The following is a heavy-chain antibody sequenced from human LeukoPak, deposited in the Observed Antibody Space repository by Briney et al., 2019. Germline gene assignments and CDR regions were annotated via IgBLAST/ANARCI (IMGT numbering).Heavy chain of an antibody. V-gene: IGHV4-59*08. CDR1: GDSISNYY. CDR3: ARLGNTYYMDV. D-gene: IGHD1-26*01. J-gene: IGHJ6*03. Sequence: SETLSLTCTLSGDSISNYYWTWIRQTPGKGLEWIGNLYHSGAADYNPSLKTRVTTSVDTSKDQFSLSLRSSTAADTAVYFCARLGNTYYMDVWGTGTTVTVSS. CDR2: LYHSGAA.